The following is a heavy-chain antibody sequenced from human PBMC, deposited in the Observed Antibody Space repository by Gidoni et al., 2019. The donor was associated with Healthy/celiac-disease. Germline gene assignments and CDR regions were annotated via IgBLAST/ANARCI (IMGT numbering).Heavy chain of an antibody. CDR2: ISYDGSNK. J-gene: IGHJ6*03. CDR1: GFTFSIYG. V-gene: IGHV3-30*18. CDR3: AKAPGGTHRDYYYYMDV. D-gene: IGHD1-26*01. Sequence: QVQLVESGGGVVQPERSLRLSCAASGFTFSIYGMHWVAVISYDGSNKYYADSVKGRFTISRDNSKNTLYLQMNSLRAEDTAVYYCAKAPGGTHRDYYYYMDVWGKGTTVTVSS.